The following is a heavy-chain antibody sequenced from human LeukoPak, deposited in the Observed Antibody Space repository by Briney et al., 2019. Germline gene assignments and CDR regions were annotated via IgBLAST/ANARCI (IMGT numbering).Heavy chain of an antibody. CDR1: GPTASHNY. J-gene: IGHJ5*02. CDR3: IVFGDSNH. CDR2: IHTSGDT. D-gene: IGHD4-17*01. Sequence: GGSRRPSLPAPGPTASHNYVSGAGQAPGKGLEWVSAIHTSGDTCYADSVKGRFTISRDTSKNTLYLQINSLRVEDTAVYYCIVFGDSNHWGQGTLVTVSS. V-gene: IGHV3-53*01.